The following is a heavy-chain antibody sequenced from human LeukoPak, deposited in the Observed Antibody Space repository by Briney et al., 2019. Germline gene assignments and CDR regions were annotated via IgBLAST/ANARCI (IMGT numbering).Heavy chain of an antibody. CDR3: ARPSYSSSWLPFDY. V-gene: IGHV5-51*01. CDR2: IYPGDSDT. D-gene: IGHD6-13*01. J-gene: IGHJ4*02. Sequence: GESLKISCKASGYTFSTYWIGWVRQVPGKGLEWMGIIYPGDSDTRYSPSFQGQVTISADKSISTTYLQWSSLKASDTAMYYCARPSYSSSWLPFDYWGQGTLVTVSS. CDR1: GYTFSTYW.